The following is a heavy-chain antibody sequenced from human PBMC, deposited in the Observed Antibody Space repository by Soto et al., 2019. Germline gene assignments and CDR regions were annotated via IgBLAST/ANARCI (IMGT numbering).Heavy chain of an antibody. Sequence: EVQLLESGGDLVQPGGSLRLSCVASGFTFSNDDLSWVRQASGKGLEWVSAITAGGFNTYYADSVKGRFTISRDNSKNTLYLQMNRLRPKDTAVYYCAKNIGGFSGYANFDYWGQGTLVTVSS. CDR2: ITAGGFNT. J-gene: IGHJ4*02. CDR1: GFTFSNDD. V-gene: IGHV3-23*01. CDR3: AKNIGGFSGYANFDY. D-gene: IGHD5-12*01.